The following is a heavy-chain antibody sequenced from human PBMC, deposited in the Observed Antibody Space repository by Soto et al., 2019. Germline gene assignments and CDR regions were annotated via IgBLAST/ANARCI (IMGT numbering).Heavy chain of an antibody. CDR3: ASPKIAFYNWFDP. V-gene: IGHV4-39*01. CDR1: GGSISSSSYY. Sequence: PSETLSLTCTVSGGSISSSSYYWGRIRQPPGKGLEWIGSIYYSGSTYYNPSLKSRVTISVDTSKNQFSLKLSSVTAADTAVYYCASPKIAFYNWFDPWGQGALVTVSS. CDR2: IYYSGST. D-gene: IGHD3-3*02. J-gene: IGHJ5*02.